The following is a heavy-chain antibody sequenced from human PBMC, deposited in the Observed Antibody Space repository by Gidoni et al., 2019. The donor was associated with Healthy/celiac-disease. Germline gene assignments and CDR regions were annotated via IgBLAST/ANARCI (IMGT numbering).Heavy chain of an antibody. V-gene: IGHV3-30*18. J-gene: IGHJ4*02. Sequence: QVQLVESGGGVVQPGTSLRLSCAASGFTFSSYGMHWVRQAPGKGLGWVAVISYDGSNKDYADSVKGRFTISRDNSKNTLYLQLNSLRAEDTAVYYCAKGILVISAATFFDYWGQGTLVTVSS. D-gene: IGHD2-2*01. CDR2: ISYDGSNK. CDR1: GFTFSSYG. CDR3: AKGILVISAATFFDY.